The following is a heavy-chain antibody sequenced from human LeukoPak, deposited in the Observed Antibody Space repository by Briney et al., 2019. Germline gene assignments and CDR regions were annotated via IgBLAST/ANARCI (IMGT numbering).Heavy chain of an antibody. CDR1: GFTFRGYA. D-gene: IGHD5-18*01. CDR3: ARDPGYDYGYDY. V-gene: IGHV3-30*03. CDR2: ISYDGSKK. Sequence: GGSLRLSCAVSGFTFRGYAMHWVRQAPGKGLEWVTLISYDGSKKYYADSVKGRFTISRDNSKNTLYLQMNSLRVEDTAVYYCARDPGYDYGYDYWGQGTLVTVSS. J-gene: IGHJ4*02.